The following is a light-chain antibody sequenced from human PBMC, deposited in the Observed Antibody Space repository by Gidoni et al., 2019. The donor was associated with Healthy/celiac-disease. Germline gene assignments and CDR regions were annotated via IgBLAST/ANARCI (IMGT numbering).Light chain of an antibody. Sequence: DIQMTQSPSSRSASVGDRVTITCQASQDISNYLNWYQQKPGKAPKLLIYDASNLETVVPSRFSGSGSGTDFTVTISSLQPEDIATYYCQQYDNLPLTFGGGTKVEIK. CDR3: QQYDNLPLT. V-gene: IGKV1-33*01. J-gene: IGKJ4*01. CDR2: DAS. CDR1: QDISNY.